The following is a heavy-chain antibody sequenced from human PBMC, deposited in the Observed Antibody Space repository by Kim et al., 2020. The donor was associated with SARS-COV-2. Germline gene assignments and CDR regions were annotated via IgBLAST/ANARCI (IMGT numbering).Heavy chain of an antibody. CDR1: GFMFSSYD. D-gene: IGHD2-21*01. V-gene: IGHV3-21*01. Sequence: GGSLRLSCAASGFMFSSYDMNWVRQAPGKGPEWISYINSRSSHIYYADSARGRFTISRDNAKNSLYLQMDSLRVEDTAVFYCARDKHQSARAGDMDVWGQGTTVTVSS. CDR3: ARDKHQSARAGDMDV. J-gene: IGHJ6*02. CDR2: INSRSSHI.